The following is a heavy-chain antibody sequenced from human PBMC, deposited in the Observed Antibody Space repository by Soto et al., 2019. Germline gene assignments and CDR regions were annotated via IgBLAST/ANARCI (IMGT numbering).Heavy chain of an antibody. CDR2: IGPDPSNT. Sequence: EVQLLESGGALVQPGGSLRLSCTTSGFTFSTTGMLWLRQPPGKGLEWVSAIGPDPSNTKYTDSVKGRFIISRDNSKNPVFLQMNSLGAEDTALYYCTTARHCSSDACPAAEWGQGTLITVSS. CDR1: GFTFSTTG. V-gene: IGHV3-23*01. CDR3: TTARHCSSDACPAAE. J-gene: IGHJ4*02. D-gene: IGHD2-2*01.